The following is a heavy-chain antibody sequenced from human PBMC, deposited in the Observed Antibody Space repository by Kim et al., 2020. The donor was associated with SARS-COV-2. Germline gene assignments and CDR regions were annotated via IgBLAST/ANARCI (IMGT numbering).Heavy chain of an antibody. V-gene: IGHV1-18*01. CDR2: ISCYTGKT. J-gene: IGHJ6*02. Sequence: ASVKVSCKGSGYKFSDYGVSWVRQAPGQGLEWLGRISCYTGKTNYAQKMQDRVVMTTDTSTSTVHLELRSLRSDDTAIYYCARGYYYGSGPTWYYYGMDVGGQGTTVSVS. CDR1: GYKFSDYG. CDR3: ARGYYYGSGPTWYYYGMDV. D-gene: IGHD3-10*01.